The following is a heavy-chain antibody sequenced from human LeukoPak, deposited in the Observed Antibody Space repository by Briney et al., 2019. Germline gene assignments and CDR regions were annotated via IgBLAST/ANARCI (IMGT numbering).Heavy chain of an antibody. D-gene: IGHD3-22*01. CDR3: AREYYYDSN. V-gene: IGHV4-34*01. J-gene: IGHJ4*02. CDR1: GGSFSGYY. Sequence: SETLSLTCAVYGGSFSGYYWSWIRQPPGKGLEWTGEINRSGGTNYNPSLKSRATISVDTSKNQFSLKLSSVTAADTAVYYCAREYYYDSNWGQGTLVTVSS. CDR2: INRSGGT.